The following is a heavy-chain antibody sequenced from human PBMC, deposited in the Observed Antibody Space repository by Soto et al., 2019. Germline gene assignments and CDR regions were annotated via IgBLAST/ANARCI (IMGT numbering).Heavy chain of an antibody. CDR1: AFALNTSGVG. D-gene: IGHD6-19*01. Sequence: SGPTLVNPTQTPTLICTATAFALNTSGVGVGWIRQPPGKALEWLALIYWNDDKRYSPSLKSRPTITKDTSKNQVVLTMTNMDPVDTATYYCAHRPSGWYLFDYWGQGTLVTVSS. V-gene: IGHV2-5*01. CDR2: IYWNDDK. CDR3: AHRPSGWYLFDY. J-gene: IGHJ4*02.